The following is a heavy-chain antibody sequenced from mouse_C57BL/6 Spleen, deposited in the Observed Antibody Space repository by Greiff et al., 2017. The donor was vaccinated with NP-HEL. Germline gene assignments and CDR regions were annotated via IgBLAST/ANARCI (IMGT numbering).Heavy chain of an antibody. V-gene: IGHV1-54*01. Sequence: VQLHQSGAELVRPGTSVKVSCKASGYAFTNYLIEWVKQRPGQGLEWIGVINPGSGGTNYNEKFKGKATLTADKASSTAYMQLSSLTSEDSAVYFCATMVPYFDYWGQGTTLTVSS. CDR1: GYAFTNYL. D-gene: IGHD2-2*01. J-gene: IGHJ2*01. CDR2: INPGSGGT. CDR3: ATMVPYFDY.